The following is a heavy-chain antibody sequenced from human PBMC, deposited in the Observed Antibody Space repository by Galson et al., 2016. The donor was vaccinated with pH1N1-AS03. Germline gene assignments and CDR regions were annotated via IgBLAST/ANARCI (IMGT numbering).Heavy chain of an antibody. CDR1: GFTLSRYA. Sequence: SLRLSCAASGFTLSRYAMHWVRQAPGKGLEWVALISSEVSNENFADSVRGRFTISRDNSKNTLHLQMNSLRPEDTAVYYCARVKSEELYFGGEPAYYYYGMDVWGQGTTVSVSS. CDR3: ARVKSEELYFGGEPAYYYYGMDV. V-gene: IGHV3-30*01. D-gene: IGHD3-10*01. CDR2: ISSEVSNE. J-gene: IGHJ6*02.